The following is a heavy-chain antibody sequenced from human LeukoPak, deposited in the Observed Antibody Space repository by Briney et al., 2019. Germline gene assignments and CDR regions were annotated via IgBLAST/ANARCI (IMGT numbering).Heavy chain of an antibody. J-gene: IGHJ4*02. Sequence: ASVKVSCKASGYTFTSYTMHWVRQAPGQRLEWMGWINAGNGNTKSSQKFQGRVTITRDTSATTAYMELSSLRSEDTAVYYCATTWRMYYDSSGYLDYWGQGTLVTVSS. D-gene: IGHD3-22*01. CDR2: INAGNGNT. V-gene: IGHV1-3*01. CDR3: ATTWRMYYDSSGYLDY. CDR1: GYTFTSYT.